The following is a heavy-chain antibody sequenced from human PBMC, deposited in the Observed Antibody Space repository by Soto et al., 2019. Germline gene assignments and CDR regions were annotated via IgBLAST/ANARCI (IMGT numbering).Heavy chain of an antibody. J-gene: IGHJ4*02. V-gene: IGHV4-30-4*01. Sequence: QVQLQESGPGLVKPSQTLSLTCTVSGGSISSGDYYWSWIRQPPGKGLEWIGYIYYSGSTYYNPYLKSRVTIXXDXSXNQFSLKLSSVTAADTAVYYCARGNWEDDLDAYFDYWGQGTLVTVSS. CDR1: GGSISSGDYY. CDR2: IYYSGST. CDR3: ARGNWEDDLDAYFDY. D-gene: IGHD1-26*01.